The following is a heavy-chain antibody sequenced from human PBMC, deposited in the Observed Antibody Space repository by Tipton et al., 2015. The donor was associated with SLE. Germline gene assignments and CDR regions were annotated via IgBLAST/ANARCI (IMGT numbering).Heavy chain of an antibody. CDR2: ISYGGST. D-gene: IGHD5-24*01. CDR1: DDSFTNTRYY. CDR3: ARRSRDGWFFDS. V-gene: IGHV4-39*07. Sequence: TLSLTCPVSDDSFTNTRYYWGWIRQSPGKGLEYVGSISYGGSTYYNPTLESRVTISVETSKYQFSLELTSVTAADTAVYFCARRSRDGWFFDSWGQGLLVTVSS. J-gene: IGHJ4*02.